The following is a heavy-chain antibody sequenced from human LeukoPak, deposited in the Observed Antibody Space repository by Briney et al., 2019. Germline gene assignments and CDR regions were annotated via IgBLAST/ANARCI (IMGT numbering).Heavy chain of an antibody. J-gene: IGHJ4*02. CDR2: IYSSGST. V-gene: IGHV4-4*07. D-gene: IGHD1-26*01. CDR1: GGSISSYY. Sequence: SETLSLTCTVSGGSISSYYWTWIRQPAGKGLERIGRIYSSGSTNYNPSLKSRVTMSVDTSKNQFSLKLSSVTAADTAVYYCARENSGSYREFDYWGQGTLVTVSS. CDR3: ARENSGSYREFDY.